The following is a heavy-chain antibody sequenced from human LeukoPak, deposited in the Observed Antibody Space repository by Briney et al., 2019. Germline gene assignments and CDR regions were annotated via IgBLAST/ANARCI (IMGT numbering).Heavy chain of an antibody. V-gene: IGHV3-23*01. CDR2: VSGSGDNT. J-gene: IGHJ4*02. CDR3: AKESSVAGAGLLDY. Sequence: GGSLRLSCAASGFTFSTYAMTWVRQAPGKGLEWVSTVSGSGDNTYYADSVKGRFTISRDNSRNTLYLQMHSLRAEDTAVYYCAKESSVAGAGLLDYWGQGTLVTVSS. CDR1: GFTFSTYA. D-gene: IGHD6-19*01.